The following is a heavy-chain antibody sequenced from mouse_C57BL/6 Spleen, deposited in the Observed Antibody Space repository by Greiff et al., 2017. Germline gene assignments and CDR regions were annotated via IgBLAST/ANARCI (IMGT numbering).Heavy chain of an antibody. CDR3: AREVSTMVTTGYFDY. V-gene: IGHV1-52*01. D-gene: IGHD2-2*01. CDR2: IDPSDSET. CDR1: GYTFTSYW. J-gene: IGHJ2*01. Sequence: QVQLQQPGAELVRPGSSVKLSCKASGYTFTSYWMHWVKQRPIQGLEWIGNIDPSDSETHYNQKFKDKATLTVDKSSSTAYMQLSSLTSEDSAVYYCAREVSTMVTTGYFDYWGQGTTLTVSS.